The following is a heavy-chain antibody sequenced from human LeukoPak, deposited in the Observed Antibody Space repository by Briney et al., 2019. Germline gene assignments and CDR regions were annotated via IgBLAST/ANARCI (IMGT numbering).Heavy chain of an antibody. J-gene: IGHJ3*01. Sequence: GGSLRLSCAASGFTFGNSWVHWVRQAPGKGLVWVSLINADGSTTSYADSVKGRFTISRDNARNTLSLEMNSLTIEDTAVYYCIVVVEPPDSDGFDVWGQGTMIAVSS. V-gene: IGHV3-74*01. CDR2: INADGSTT. CDR1: GFTFGNSW. D-gene: IGHD1-14*01. CDR3: IVVVEPPDSDGFDV.